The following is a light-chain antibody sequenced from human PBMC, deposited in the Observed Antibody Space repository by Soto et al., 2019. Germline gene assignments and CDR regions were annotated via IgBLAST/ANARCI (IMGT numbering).Light chain of an antibody. CDR1: QSISRN. CDR2: DAS. Sequence: EIVMTQSPATLSVSPGERATLSCRASQSISRNLAWYQQKPGQAPRLLMYDASTRATGTPARFSGSESGTKFTLTLSSLHSEYFAVHSFQRYNGWPITFGQGTRLESK. CDR3: QRYNGWPIT. V-gene: IGKV3D-15*01. J-gene: IGKJ5*01.